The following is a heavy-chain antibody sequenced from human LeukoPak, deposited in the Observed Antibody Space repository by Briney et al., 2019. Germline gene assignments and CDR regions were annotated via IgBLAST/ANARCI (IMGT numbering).Heavy chain of an antibody. J-gene: IGHJ4*02. CDR3: ARGRARIGSGSYYNPFDY. D-gene: IGHD3-10*01. CDR1: GYTFTSYA. Sequence: ASVKVSCKASGYTFTSYAMHWVRQAPGQRLEWMGWINAGNGNTKYSQKFQGRVTITRDTSASTAYMELSSLGSEDTAVYYCARGRARIGSGSYYNPFDYWGQGTLVTVSS. CDR2: INAGNGNT. V-gene: IGHV1-3*01.